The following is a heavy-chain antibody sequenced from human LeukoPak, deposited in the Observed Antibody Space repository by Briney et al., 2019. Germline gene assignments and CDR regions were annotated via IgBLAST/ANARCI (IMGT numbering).Heavy chain of an antibody. Sequence: GGSLRLSCAASGFTFSSYSMNWVRQAPGKGLEWVSSISSSSSYIYYADSVKGRFTISGDNAKSSLYLQMNSLRAEDTAVYYCAGSGSGGYWGQGTLVTVSS. CDR3: AGSGSGGY. CDR1: GFTFSSYS. J-gene: IGHJ4*02. D-gene: IGHD6-25*01. V-gene: IGHV3-21*01. CDR2: ISSSSSYI.